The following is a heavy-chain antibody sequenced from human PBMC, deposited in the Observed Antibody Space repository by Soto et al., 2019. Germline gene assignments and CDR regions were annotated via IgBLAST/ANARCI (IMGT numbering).Heavy chain of an antibody. Sequence: SVKVSCKASGGTFSSYAISWVRQAPGQGLEWMGGIIPIFGTANYAQKFQGRVTITADKSTCTAYMELSSLRSEDTAVYYCASERIAVAGKLYYYYGMDVWGQGTTVTVSS. V-gene: IGHV1-69*06. CDR1: GGTFSSYA. J-gene: IGHJ6*02. D-gene: IGHD6-19*01. CDR2: IIPIFGTA. CDR3: ASERIAVAGKLYYYYGMDV.